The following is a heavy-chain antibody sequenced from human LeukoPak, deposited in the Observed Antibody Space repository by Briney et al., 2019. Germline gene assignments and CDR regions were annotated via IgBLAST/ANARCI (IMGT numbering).Heavy chain of an antibody. V-gene: IGHV3-66*01. CDR2: IYAGGGT. J-gene: IGHJ4*02. D-gene: IGHD3-16*01. CDR1: GFTISSYY. CDR3: ARASFWFDYTGYYFDY. Sequence: GESLRLSCAASGFTISSYYMSWVRQAPGKGLEWVSVIYAGGGTYYADSVKGRFTISRDNSKNTLSLQMNSLRAEDTAVYYCARASFWFDYTGYYFDYWGQGTLVPVPS.